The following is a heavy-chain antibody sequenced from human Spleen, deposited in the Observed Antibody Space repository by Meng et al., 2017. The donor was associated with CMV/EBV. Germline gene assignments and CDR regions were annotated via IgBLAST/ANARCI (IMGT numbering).Heavy chain of an antibody. CDR2: INHSGST. CDR1: GGTFSAYD. J-gene: IGHJ4*02. Sequence: QVPRQEWGAALLETSETLSCTCAVYGGTFSAYDWIWIRQPTGKGLEWIGEINHSGSTNYNPSLKSLVSISVDTSKNQFSLKLSSVTDADTAVYYCARGRSGWSYFDYWGQGTLVTVSS. D-gene: IGHD6-19*01. CDR3: ARGRSGWSYFDY. V-gene: IGHV4-34*01.